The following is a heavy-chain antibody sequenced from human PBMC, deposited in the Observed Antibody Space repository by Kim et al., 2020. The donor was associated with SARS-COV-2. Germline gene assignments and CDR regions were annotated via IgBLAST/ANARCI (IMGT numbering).Heavy chain of an antibody. CDR2: IYTSGST. Sequence: SETLSLTCTVSGGSISSYYWSWIRQPAGKGLEWIGRIYTSGSTNYNPSLKSRVTMSVDTSKNQFSLKLSSVTAADTAVYYCARVDWHYGSGSYLYFDYWGQGTLVTVSS. V-gene: IGHV4-4*07. CDR3: ARVDWHYGSGSYLYFDY. CDR1: GGSISSYY. J-gene: IGHJ4*02. D-gene: IGHD3-10*01.